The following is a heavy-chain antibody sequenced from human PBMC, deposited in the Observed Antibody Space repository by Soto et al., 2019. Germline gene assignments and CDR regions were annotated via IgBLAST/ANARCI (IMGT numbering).Heavy chain of an antibody. CDR3: ARDRNINWPQGAFDI. CDR2: IYYSGSA. CDR1: GDSISSGGYY. J-gene: IGHJ3*02. D-gene: IGHD1-20*01. Sequence: QVQLQESGPGLVKPSQTLSLTCTVSGDSISSGGYYWSWIRQHAGKGLEWIGYIYYSGSAYYNPSLKSRLTISVDTSKNQFSLKLSSVTAADTAMYYCARDRNINWPQGAFDIWGQGTMVTVSS. V-gene: IGHV4-31*03.